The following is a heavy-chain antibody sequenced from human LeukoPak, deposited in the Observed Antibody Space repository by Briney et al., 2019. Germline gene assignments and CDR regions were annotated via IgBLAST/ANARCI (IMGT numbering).Heavy chain of an antibody. V-gene: IGHV4-34*01. CDR1: GGSFSGYY. D-gene: IGHD2-2*01. Sequence: SETLSLTCAVYGGSFSGYYWSWIRQPPGKGLEWIGEINHSGSTNYNPSLKSRVTISVDTSKNQFSLKLSSVTAPDTAVYYCARGRYCSSTSCYVRYYYGMDVWGQGTTVTVSS. CDR2: INHSGST. J-gene: IGHJ6*02. CDR3: ARGRYCSSTSCYVRYYYGMDV.